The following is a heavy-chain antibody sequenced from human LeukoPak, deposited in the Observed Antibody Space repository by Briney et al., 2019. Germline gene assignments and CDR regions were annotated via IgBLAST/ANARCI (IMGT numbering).Heavy chain of an antibody. J-gene: IGHJ4*02. Sequence: PGGSLRLSCAASGFTFSSYSMNWVRQAPGKGLEWVSCISSSSSTIYYADSVKGRFTISRDNAKNSLYLQMNSLRDEDTAVYYCARICSSGCRTPSGGYWGQGTLVTVSS. D-gene: IGHD6-19*01. CDR1: GFTFSSYS. CDR3: ARICSSGCRTPSGGY. V-gene: IGHV3-48*02. CDR2: ISSSSSTI.